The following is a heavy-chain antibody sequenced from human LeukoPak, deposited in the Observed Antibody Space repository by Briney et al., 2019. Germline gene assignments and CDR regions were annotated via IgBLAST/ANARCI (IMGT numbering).Heavy chain of an antibody. V-gene: IGHV3-21*01. J-gene: IGHJ4*02. D-gene: IGHD4-17*01. Sequence: PGGSLRLSCAASGFTFSSYSMNWVRQAPGKGLEWVSSISSSNSYIYYADSVKGRFTISRDNAKNSLYLQMNSLRAEDTAVYYCARGYDYGDGLFDYWGQGTLVTVSS. CDR2: ISSSNSYI. CDR1: GFTFSSYS. CDR3: ARGYDYGDGLFDY.